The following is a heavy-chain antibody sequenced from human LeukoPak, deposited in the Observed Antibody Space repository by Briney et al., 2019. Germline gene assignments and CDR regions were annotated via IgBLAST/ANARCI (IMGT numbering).Heavy chain of an antibody. CDR2: ISAYNGNT. Sequence: ASVKVSCKASGYTFASYGVSWVRQASGQGQEWMGWISAYNGNTNYAQNLQGRVTMTTDKSTSTAYMELRSLRSDDTAVYYCAREFSSGWHNFDYWGQGTLVTVSS. D-gene: IGHD6-19*01. CDR3: AREFSSGWHNFDY. V-gene: IGHV1-18*01. J-gene: IGHJ4*02. CDR1: GYTFASYG.